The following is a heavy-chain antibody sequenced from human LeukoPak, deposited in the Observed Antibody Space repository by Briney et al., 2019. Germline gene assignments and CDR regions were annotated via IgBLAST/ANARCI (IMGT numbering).Heavy chain of an antibody. CDR2: IKQDGSDK. J-gene: IGHJ4*02. Sequence: QTGGSLRLSCAVSGFIVSSNYMSWVRQAPGKGLEWVANIKQDGSDKYYVDSVKGRFTISRDNAKNSLYLQMNSLRAEDTAVYYCARDGSSSSFDYWGQGTLVTVSS. D-gene: IGHD6-13*01. CDR1: GFIVSSNY. CDR3: ARDGSSSSFDY. V-gene: IGHV3-7*01.